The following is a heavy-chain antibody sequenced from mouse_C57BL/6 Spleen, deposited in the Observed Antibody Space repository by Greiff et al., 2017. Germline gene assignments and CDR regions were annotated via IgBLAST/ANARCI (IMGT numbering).Heavy chain of an antibody. CDR3: ARVAYDYPFAY. J-gene: IGHJ3*01. D-gene: IGHD2-4*01. V-gene: IGHV1-54*01. Sequence: QVQLQQSGAELVRPGTSVKVSCKASGYAFTNYLIEWVKQRPGQGLAWIGVINPGSGGTNYNEKFKGKATLTADKSSSTAYMQLSSLTSEDSAVYFCARVAYDYPFAYWGQGTLVTVSA. CDR1: GYAFTNYL. CDR2: INPGSGGT.